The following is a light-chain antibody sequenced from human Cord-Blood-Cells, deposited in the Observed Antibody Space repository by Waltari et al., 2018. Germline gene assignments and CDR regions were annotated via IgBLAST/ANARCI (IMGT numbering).Light chain of an antibody. V-gene: IGKV3-20*01. Sequence: EIVLTQSPGTLSLSPGESATLSCRASQSVSSSYLAWYQQKPGHAPRLLIYGASSRATGIPDRFSGSGSGTDFTLTISRLEPEDFAVYYCQQYGSSPFTFGPGTKVDIK. CDR1: QSVSSSY. J-gene: IGKJ3*01. CDR3: QQYGSSPFT. CDR2: GAS.